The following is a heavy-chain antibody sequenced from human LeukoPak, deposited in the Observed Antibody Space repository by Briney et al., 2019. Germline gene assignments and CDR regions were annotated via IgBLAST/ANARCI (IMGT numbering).Heavy chain of an antibody. Sequence: SETLSLTCTVSGGSISSYYWSWIRQPPGKGLEWIGYIYATGSTNYNPSLKSRVTISVDTSKNQSSLNLRSVTAADTAVYYCARHGSVRSPLGPWGQGTLVTVSS. CDR1: GGSISSYY. CDR3: ARHGSVRSPLGP. D-gene: IGHD3-10*01. J-gene: IGHJ5*02. V-gene: IGHV4-4*09. CDR2: IYATGST.